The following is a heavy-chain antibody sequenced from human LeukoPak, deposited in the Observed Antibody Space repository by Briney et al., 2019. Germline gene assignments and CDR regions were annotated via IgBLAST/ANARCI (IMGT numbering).Heavy chain of an antibody. CDR1: GYTFTAYY. CDR2: FNPNGGGT. V-gene: IGHV1-2*02. CDR3: ARQMSTVTPIDF. J-gene: IGHJ4*02. Sequence: ASVKVSCKASGYTFTAYYKHWVRQAPGQGLEWMGWFNPNGGGTNYAQKFQGRLIMTRDTSISTADMELSRLTSDDTAVYYCARQMSTVTPIDFWGQGTLVTVSS. D-gene: IGHD4-17*01.